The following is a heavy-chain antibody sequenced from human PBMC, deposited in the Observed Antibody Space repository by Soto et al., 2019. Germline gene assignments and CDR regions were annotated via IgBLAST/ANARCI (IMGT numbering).Heavy chain of an antibody. Sequence: GGSLRLSCAASGFTVSSNYMSWVRQAPGKGLEWVSVIYSGGSTYYADSVKGRFTISRDNSKNTLYLQMNSLRAEDTAVYYCARVVDIVVVPTNWFDPWGQGTLVTVSS. CDR1: GFTVSSNY. CDR2: IYSGGST. D-gene: IGHD2-2*01. CDR3: ARVVDIVVVPTNWFDP. J-gene: IGHJ5*02. V-gene: IGHV3-66*01.